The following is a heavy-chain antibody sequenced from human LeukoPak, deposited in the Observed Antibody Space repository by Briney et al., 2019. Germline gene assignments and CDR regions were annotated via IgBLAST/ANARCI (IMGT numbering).Heavy chain of an antibody. J-gene: IGHJ4*02. V-gene: IGHV5-51*01. CDR1: GSSFTNYW. D-gene: IGHD3-22*01. CDR2: IYPGDSQT. Sequence: GESLKISCKGSGSSFTNYWIAWVRQMPGRGLEWMGIIYPGDSQTRYSPSFQGQVTISADKSISTAYLQWSSLKASDTAMYYCARLSYDSSGTPPDYWGQGTLVTVSP. CDR3: ARLSYDSSGTPPDY.